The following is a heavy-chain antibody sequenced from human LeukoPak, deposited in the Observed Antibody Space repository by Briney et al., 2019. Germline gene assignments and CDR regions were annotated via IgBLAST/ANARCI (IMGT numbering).Heavy chain of an antibody. CDR3: ARHSGYSYGCAYYSYYMDV. D-gene: IGHD5-18*01. V-gene: IGHV4-39*01. CDR1: GGSISSSSYY. Sequence: SETLSLTCTVSGGSISSSSYYWGWIRQPPGKGLEWIGSIYYSGSTYYNPSLKSRVPISVVPSKNQFSLQLSSVTAADTAVYYCARHSGYSYGCAYYSYYMDVWGKGTTVTVSS. J-gene: IGHJ6*03. CDR2: IYYSGST.